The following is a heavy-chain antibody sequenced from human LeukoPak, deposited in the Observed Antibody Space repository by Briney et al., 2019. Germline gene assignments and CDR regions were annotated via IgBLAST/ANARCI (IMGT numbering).Heavy chain of an antibody. CDR3: ARGISRAKTDY. CDR2: IYYSGST. J-gene: IGHJ4*02. V-gene: IGHV4-59*01. CDR1: GGSINSYY. Sequence: KPSETLSLTCTVSGGSINSYYWSWIRQPPGKGLEWIGYIYYSGSTNFNPSLKSRVSLSLDTSKNQFSLKLSSVTAADTAVYLGARGISRAKTDYWGQGTLVTVSS.